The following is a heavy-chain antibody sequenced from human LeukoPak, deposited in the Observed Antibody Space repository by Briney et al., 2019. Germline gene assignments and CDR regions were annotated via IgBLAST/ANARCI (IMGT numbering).Heavy chain of an antibody. Sequence: PSETLSLTCSVSGGSITSSTSYWGWIRQPPGQGLEYIGSIYSSGSTYYKSSLRSRVTISIDMSKNQFSLKLTSVTAADTAVYYCARDSGQHLGYDWLHWGQGTLVTVSS. CDR2: IYSSGST. CDR3: ARDSGQHLGYDWLH. J-gene: IGHJ4*02. D-gene: IGHD5-12*01. CDR1: GGSITSSTSY. V-gene: IGHV4-39*07.